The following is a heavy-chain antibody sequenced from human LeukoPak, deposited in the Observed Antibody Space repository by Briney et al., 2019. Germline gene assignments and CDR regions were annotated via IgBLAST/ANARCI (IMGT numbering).Heavy chain of an antibody. D-gene: IGHD6-25*01. V-gene: IGHV3-66*04. CDR2: IYTGGST. Sequence: GGSLRLSCAASGFIVSSNYMSWVRQAPGKGLEWVSIIYTGGSTYYVDSVKGRFAISRDNSKNTLYLQMSSLTGEDTAVYYCARHLSGDDIWGQGTMVTVSS. CDR3: ARHLSGDDI. CDR1: GFIVSSNY. J-gene: IGHJ3*02.